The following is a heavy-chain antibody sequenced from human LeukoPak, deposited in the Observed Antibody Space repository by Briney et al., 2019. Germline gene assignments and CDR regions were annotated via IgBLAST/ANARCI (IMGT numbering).Heavy chain of an antibody. CDR2: ISSSSSTI. D-gene: IGHD3-10*01. Sequence: GGSLRLSCAASGFTFSSYEMNWVRQAPGKGLEWVSYISSSSSTIYYADSVKGRFTISRDNAKNSLYLQMNSLRAEDTAVYYCARDQLVRGVTYWGQGTLVTVSS. J-gene: IGHJ4*02. CDR3: ARDQLVRGVTY. CDR1: GFTFSSYE. V-gene: IGHV3-48*01.